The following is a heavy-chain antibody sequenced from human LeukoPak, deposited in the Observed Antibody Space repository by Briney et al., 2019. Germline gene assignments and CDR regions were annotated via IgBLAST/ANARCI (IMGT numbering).Heavy chain of an antibody. V-gene: IGHV1-8*01. CDR1: GYTFTSYD. CDR2: MNPNSGNT. D-gene: IGHD2-15*01. J-gene: IGHJ4*02. CDR3: ARGYCSGGSCYVGDHFDY. Sequence: EASVKVSCKASGYTFTSYDINWVRQATGQGLEWMGWMNPNSGNTGYAQKFQGRVTMARNTSISTAYMELSSLRSEDTAVYYCARGYCSGGSCYVGDHFDYWGQGTLVTVSS.